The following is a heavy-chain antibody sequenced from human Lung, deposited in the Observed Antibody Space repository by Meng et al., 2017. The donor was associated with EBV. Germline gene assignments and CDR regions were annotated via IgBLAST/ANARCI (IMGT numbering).Heavy chain of an antibody. D-gene: IGHD2/OR15-2a*01. J-gene: IGHJ5*02. CDR2: ISTNTGTP. CDR3: ARGGNFDP. Sequence: QGQLGQSGFELKKPGASVKVACKVSGYPFRTYTINWVRQAHGRGLEWMGWISTNTGTPTYTQGFTGRSVFSLDTSVSTAYLQISSLKAEDTAVYYCARGGNFDPWGQGTLVTVSS. CDR1: GYPFRTYT. V-gene: IGHV7-4-1*02.